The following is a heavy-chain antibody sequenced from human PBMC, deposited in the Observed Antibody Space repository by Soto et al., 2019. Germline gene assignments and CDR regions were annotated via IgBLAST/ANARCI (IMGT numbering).Heavy chain of an antibody. V-gene: IGHV3-23*01. CDR2: VSSGGST. J-gene: IGHJ4*02. CDR3: AKRRGAGGHFDY. CDR1: GFTFTNYA. D-gene: IGHD2-15*01. Sequence: XGSLRLSCAASGFTFTNYAMGWVRQAPGKGLDWVSVVSSGGSTYYADSVTGRFTVSRDNSKNTLSLQMNSLRAEDMAVYYCAKRRGAGGHFDYWGQGALVTVSS.